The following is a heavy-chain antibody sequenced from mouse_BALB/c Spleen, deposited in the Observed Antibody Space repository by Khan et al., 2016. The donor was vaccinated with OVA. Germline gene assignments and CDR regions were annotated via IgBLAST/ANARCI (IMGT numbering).Heavy chain of an antibody. V-gene: IGHV3-2*02. J-gene: IGHJ4*01. D-gene: IGHD4-1*01. CDR2: ISYSGST. CDR1: GYSITSDYA. Sequence: EVQLQESGPGLVKPSQSLSLTCTVTGYSITSDYAWNWIRQFPGNKLEWMGYISYSGSTTYNPSLKSRISITRDTSKAQFFLQLTSVTSEDTATYYCASELGRYYAMDYWGQGTSVTVSS. CDR3: ASELGRYYAMDY.